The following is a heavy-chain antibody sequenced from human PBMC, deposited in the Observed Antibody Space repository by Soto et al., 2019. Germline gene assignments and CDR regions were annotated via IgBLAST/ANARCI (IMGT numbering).Heavy chain of an antibody. D-gene: IGHD5-12*01. J-gene: IGHJ4*02. V-gene: IGHV3-11*01. CDR1: GFTFSDYY. CDR3: ARDLDGYNYFDY. Sequence: GGSLRLSCAASGFTFSDYYMSWIRQAPGKGLDWVSTISTSSSNIFYAASVKGRFTVSRDNDKNTLYLQMNSLRAEDTAVYYCARDLDGYNYFDYWGQGTLVTVSS. CDR2: ISTSSSNI.